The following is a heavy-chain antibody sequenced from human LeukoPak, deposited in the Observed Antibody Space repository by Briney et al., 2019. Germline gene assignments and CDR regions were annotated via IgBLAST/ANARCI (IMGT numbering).Heavy chain of an antibody. J-gene: IGHJ6*02. D-gene: IGHD2-15*01. V-gene: IGHV3-9*01. Sequence: PGGSLRLSCAGAGFTFDDSVMHWVRQAPGKGLEWVSTINWNSGNTGYADSVKGRFTISRDNAKNSLFLQMSSLRTEDTALYYCAKGGHPTRYYYGMDVWGQGTTVTVSS. CDR3: AKGGHPTRYYYGMDV. CDR2: INWNSGNT. CDR1: GFTFDDSV.